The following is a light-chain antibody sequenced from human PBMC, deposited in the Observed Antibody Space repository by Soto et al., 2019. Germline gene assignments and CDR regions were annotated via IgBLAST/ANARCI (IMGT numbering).Light chain of an antibody. V-gene: IGLV2-14*01. J-gene: IGLJ2*01. CDR1: SRDVGGYNY. CDR2: DVS. CDR3: ISYTSSSTLRV. Sequence: QSALTQPASLSGSPGQSITISCTGTSRDVGGYNYVSWYQQHPCKAPKLMIYDVSNRPSGVSNRFSGAKSVNTASLTVSGLQAEDEADYYCISYTSSSTLRVFGGVTTLTVL.